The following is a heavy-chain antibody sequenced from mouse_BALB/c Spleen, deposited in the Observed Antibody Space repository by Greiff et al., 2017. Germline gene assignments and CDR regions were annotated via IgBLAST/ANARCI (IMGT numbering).Heavy chain of an antibody. J-gene: IGHJ2*01. Sequence: EVQLVESGGGLVKPGGSLKLSCAASGFTFSDYYMYWVRQTPEKRLEWVATISDGGSYTYYPDSVKGRFTISRDNAKNNLYLQMSSLKSEDTAMYYCARGYSYYFDYWGQGTTLTVSS. CDR1: GFTFSDYY. D-gene: IGHD2-12*01. CDR2: ISDGGSYT. CDR3: ARGYSYYFDY. V-gene: IGHV5-4*02.